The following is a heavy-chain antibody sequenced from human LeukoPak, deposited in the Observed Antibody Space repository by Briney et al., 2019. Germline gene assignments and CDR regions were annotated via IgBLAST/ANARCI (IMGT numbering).Heavy chain of an antibody. J-gene: IGHJ4*02. CDR2: ISYDGSNK. CDR3: AKDLERHIVVVTASAVDY. V-gene: IGHV3-30*18. CDR1: GFTFSSYG. D-gene: IGHD2-21*02. Sequence: GGSLRLSCAASGFTFSSYGMHWVRQAPGKGLEWVAVISYDGSNKYYADSEKGRFTISRDNSKNTLYLQINSLRAEDTAVYYCAKDLERHIVVVTASAVDYWGQGTLVTVSS.